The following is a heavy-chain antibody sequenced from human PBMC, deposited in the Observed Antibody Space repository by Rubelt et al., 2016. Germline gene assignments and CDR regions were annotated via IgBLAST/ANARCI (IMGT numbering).Heavy chain of an antibody. J-gene: IGHJ3*02. V-gene: IGHV4-34*01. Sequence: QVQPQQWGAGLLKPSETLSLTCAVYGGSFSGYYWSWIRQPPGKGLEWIGEINHSGSTNYNPSLKSRVPISVDTSKNQFSLKLSSVTAADTAVYYCASGSSEWLMDAFDIWGQGTMVTVSS. CDR2: INHSGST. D-gene: IGHD6-19*01. CDR3: ASGSSEWLMDAFDI. CDR1: GGSFSGYY.